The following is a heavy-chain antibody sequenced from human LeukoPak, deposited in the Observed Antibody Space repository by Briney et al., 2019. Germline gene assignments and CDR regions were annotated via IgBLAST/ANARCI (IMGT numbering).Heavy chain of an antibody. D-gene: IGHD4-17*01. V-gene: IGHV3-15*01. J-gene: IGHJ6*02. CDR3: TTDSVV. Sequence: GGSLRLSCAASGFTFSSYAMSWVRQAPGKGLEWVGRIQTKTDGGTTAYAAPVKGRFTISRDDSENTLSLQMNSLKTEDTAVYYCTTDSVVWGQGTTVTVSS. CDR2: IQTKTDGGTT. CDR1: GFTFSSYA.